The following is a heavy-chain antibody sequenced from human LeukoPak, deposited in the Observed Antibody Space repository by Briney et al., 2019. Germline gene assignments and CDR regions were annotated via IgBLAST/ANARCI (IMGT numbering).Heavy chain of an antibody. Sequence: GGSLRLSCAASGFTFSSYGMHWVRRAPGKGLEWVAVISYDGSNKYYADSVKGRFTISRDNSKNTLYLQMNSLRAEDTAVYYCARERPQQALDYWGQGTLVTVSS. V-gene: IGHV3-30*03. CDR3: ARERPQQALDY. CDR1: GFTFSSYG. J-gene: IGHJ4*02. CDR2: ISYDGSNK. D-gene: IGHD6-13*01.